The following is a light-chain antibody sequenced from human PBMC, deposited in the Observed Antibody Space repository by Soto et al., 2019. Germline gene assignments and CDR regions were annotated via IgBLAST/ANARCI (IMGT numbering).Light chain of an antibody. V-gene: IGKV3-20*01. Sequence: EIVLTQSPGTLSLSPGERTTLSCRASQSLSSSYLARYQQKLGQAPRLLNYGSSSRATGIPDRFSGSGSGTGFTPTNPRPEPEDFAVAYFQEYGCPPFTFGPGTKVDIK. CDR2: GSS. CDR3: QEYGCPPFT. CDR1: QSLSSSY. J-gene: IGKJ3*01.